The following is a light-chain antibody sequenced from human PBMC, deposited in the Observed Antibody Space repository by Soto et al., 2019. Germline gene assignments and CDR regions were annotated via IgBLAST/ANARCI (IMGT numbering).Light chain of an antibody. CDR3: QSYDSSLSGPVV. J-gene: IGLJ2*01. CDR1: SSDIGGYNY. V-gene: IGLV2-14*01. Sequence: QSALTQPASVSGSPGQSITISCTGTSSDIGGYNYVSWYQQHPGKAPALMIYEVTNRPSGVSNRFSGAKSGNTASLTISGLQAEDEADYYCQSYDSSLSGPVVFGGGTKLTVL. CDR2: EVT.